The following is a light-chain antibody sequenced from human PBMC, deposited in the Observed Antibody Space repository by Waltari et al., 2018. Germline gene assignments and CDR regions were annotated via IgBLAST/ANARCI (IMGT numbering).Light chain of an antibody. Sequence: DIQMTQSPSTLSASVGDRVTITCRTSQSISSWLAWYQQKPGKAPKLLIYQASSLESGVPSRFSGSGSGTEFTLTISSLQPDDSATYYCQQYSSYSSRTFGQGTKVEIK. CDR1: QSISSW. CDR2: QAS. V-gene: IGKV1-5*03. J-gene: IGKJ1*01. CDR3: QQYSSYSSRT.